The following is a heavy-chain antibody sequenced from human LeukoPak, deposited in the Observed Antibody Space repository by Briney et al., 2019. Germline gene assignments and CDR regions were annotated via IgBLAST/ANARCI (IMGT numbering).Heavy chain of an antibody. CDR1: GFTFSSYA. J-gene: IGHJ4*02. Sequence: GGSLRLSCAASGFTFSSYAMSWVRQAPGKGLEWVSAISGSGGSTYYADSVKGRFTISRDNSKNTLYLQMNSLRAEDTAVYYCARGTAYGDYVDYWGQGTLVTVSS. V-gene: IGHV3-23*01. CDR2: ISGSGGST. CDR3: ARGTAYGDYVDY. D-gene: IGHD4-17*01.